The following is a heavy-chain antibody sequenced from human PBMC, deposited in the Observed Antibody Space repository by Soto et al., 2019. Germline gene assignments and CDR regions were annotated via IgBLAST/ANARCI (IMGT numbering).Heavy chain of an antibody. J-gene: IGHJ4*02. CDR2: INTAGTT. D-gene: IGHD3-9*01. V-gene: IGHV3-23*01. Sequence: EVQLLESGGGLVQPGGSLRLSCAASGFTFSSYAMTWVRQAPGKGPDWVSAINTAGTTYYADSVKGRFTISRDNAKNTRYLDMNGLRAEDTAIYYCARDWFEDYWGQGTLVTVSS. CDR3: ARDWFEDY. CDR1: GFTFSSYA.